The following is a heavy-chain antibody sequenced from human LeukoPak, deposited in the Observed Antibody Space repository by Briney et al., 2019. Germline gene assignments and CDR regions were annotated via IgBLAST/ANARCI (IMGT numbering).Heavy chain of an antibody. CDR3: ATEIGYCSGGSCYQTLAFDI. J-gene: IGHJ3*02. Sequence: SVKVSCKASGGTFSSYAISWVRQAPGQGLEWMGGIIPIFGTANYAQKFQGRVTITADESTSTAYMELSSLRSEDTAVYYCATEIGYCSGGSCYQTLAFDIWGQGTMVTVSS. V-gene: IGHV1-69*13. CDR1: GGTFSSYA. CDR2: IIPIFGTA. D-gene: IGHD2-15*01.